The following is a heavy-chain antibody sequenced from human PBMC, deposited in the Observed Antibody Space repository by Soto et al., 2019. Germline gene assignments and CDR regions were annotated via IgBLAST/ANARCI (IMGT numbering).Heavy chain of an antibody. J-gene: IGHJ4*02. CDR3: ARSTGYGDSFFDY. Sequence: SETLSLTCTVSGGSIRSYYLNWIRQSPGKGLDWIGYMYYGGSTNYNPSLKSRVSISADTSKNQFSLRLTSVTAADTAVYYCARSTGYGDSFFDYWGQGILVTVSS. V-gene: IGHV4-59*01. D-gene: IGHD4-17*01. CDR2: MYYGGST. CDR1: GGSIRSYY.